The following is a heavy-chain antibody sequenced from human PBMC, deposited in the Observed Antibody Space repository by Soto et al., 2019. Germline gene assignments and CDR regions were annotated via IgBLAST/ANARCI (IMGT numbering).Heavy chain of an antibody. D-gene: IGHD3-10*01. CDR3: ARARSGSYGFWYFDL. V-gene: IGHV4-30-2*01. CDR1: GGSSSSGGYS. Sequence: PSETLSLTCAVSGGSSSSGGYSWSWIRQPPGKGLEWIGYIYHSGSTYYNPSLKSRVTISVDRSKDQFSLKLNSVTAADTAVYYCARARSGSYGFWYFDLWGRATLVTVSS. J-gene: IGHJ2*01. CDR2: IYHSGST.